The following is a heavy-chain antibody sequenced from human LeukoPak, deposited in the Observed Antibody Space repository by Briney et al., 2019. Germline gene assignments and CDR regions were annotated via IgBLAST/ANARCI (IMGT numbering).Heavy chain of an antibody. CDR1: GFNFSNYN. Sequence: PGGSLRLSCAASGFNFSNYNMNWVRQAPGKGLEWVSYISISSSTIYYADSVKGRFTISRDNAKNSLYLQMNSLRDEDTAVYYCARALTLMVVVPGYWGQGTLVTVSS. D-gene: IGHD3-22*01. CDR2: ISISSSTI. V-gene: IGHV3-48*02. J-gene: IGHJ4*02. CDR3: ARALTLMVVVPGY.